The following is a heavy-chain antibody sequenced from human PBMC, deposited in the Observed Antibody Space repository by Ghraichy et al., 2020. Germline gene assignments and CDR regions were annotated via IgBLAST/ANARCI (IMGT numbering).Heavy chain of an antibody. D-gene: IGHD2-15*01. CDR3: ATIGLGYCSGGYCYSGPFDI. J-gene: IGHJ3*02. CDR2: IDTDGSTT. Sequence: GGSLSLSCAASGFTFSSYWMHWVRQAPGKGLVWVSDIDTDGSTTKYADSVKGRFTISRDNAKNTLYLQMNSLRAEDTAVYYCATIGLGYCSGGYCYSGPFDIWGQGTMVTVSS. V-gene: IGHV3-74*03. CDR1: GFTFSSYW.